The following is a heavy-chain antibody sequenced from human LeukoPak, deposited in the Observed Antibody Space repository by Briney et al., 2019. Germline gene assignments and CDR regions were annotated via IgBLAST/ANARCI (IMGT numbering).Heavy chain of an antibody. D-gene: IGHD6-13*01. CDR2: ISSSSSTI. Sequence: GGSLRLSCAVSGFTFSSCSMNWVRQAPGKGLELVSYISSSSSTIYYADSVKGRFTISRDNAKNSLYLQMNSLRDEDSAVYYCARDPHIAAAGTIFDYWGQGTLVTVSS. J-gene: IGHJ4*02. V-gene: IGHV3-48*02. CDR1: GFTFSSCS. CDR3: ARDPHIAAAGTIFDY.